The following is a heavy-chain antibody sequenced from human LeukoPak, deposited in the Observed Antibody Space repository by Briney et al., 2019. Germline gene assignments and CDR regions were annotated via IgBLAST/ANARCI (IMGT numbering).Heavy chain of an antibody. CDR2: ISGSGGRT. CDR3: AKVLRFLEWLFDY. J-gene: IGHJ4*02. Sequence: GGSLRLSCAASGFTFSSYAMSWVRRAPGKGLEWVSAISGSGGRTYYADFVKGRFTLSRDNSKITLYLQMNSLRAEDTAVYYCAKVLRFLEWLFDYWGQGTLVTVSS. CDR1: GFTFSSYA. V-gene: IGHV3-23*01. D-gene: IGHD3-3*01.